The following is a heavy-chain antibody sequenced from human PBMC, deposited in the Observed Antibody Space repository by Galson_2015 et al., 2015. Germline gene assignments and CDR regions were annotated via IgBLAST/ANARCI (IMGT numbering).Heavy chain of an antibody. V-gene: IGHV1-46*01. CDR3: ATRRPCSGGTCYGLDV. Sequence: SCKASGNTFPNYYIHWLRQAPGQGLEWMGAINPSGGNTIYAQKFQGRVTMTRDTSTSVVYMELSSQTSEDAAVYYCATRRPCSGGTCYGLDVWGPGTLVTVSS. D-gene: IGHD2-15*01. J-gene: IGHJ4*02. CDR2: INPSGGNT. CDR1: GNTFPNYY.